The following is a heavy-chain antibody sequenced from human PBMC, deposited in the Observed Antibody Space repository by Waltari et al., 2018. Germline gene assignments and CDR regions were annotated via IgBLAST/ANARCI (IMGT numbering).Heavy chain of an antibody. Sequence: QVQLVQSGAEVKKTGASVKVSCRASGYTFTSYDINWVRQATGQGLEWMGWMNPNSGNTDYAQKFQGRVTMTRNTSISTAYRELSSLRSEDTAVYYCARGYPFSFYGSGTYYNVYDYWGQGTLVTVSS. CDR3: ARGYPFSFYGSGTYYNVYDY. CDR1: GYTFTSYD. J-gene: IGHJ4*02. V-gene: IGHV1-8*01. D-gene: IGHD3-10*01. CDR2: MNPNSGNT.